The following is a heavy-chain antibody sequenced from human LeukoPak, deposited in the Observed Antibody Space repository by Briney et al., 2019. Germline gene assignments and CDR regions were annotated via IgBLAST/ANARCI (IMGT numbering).Heavy chain of an antibody. D-gene: IGHD4-17*01. CDR1: GGTFSSYA. V-gene: IGHV1-69*05. J-gene: IGHJ4*02. CDR2: IIPIFGTA. CDR3: ARDGGYGDLYFDY. Sequence: GSSVKVSCKASGGTFSSYAISWVRQAPGQGLEWMGGIIPIFGTANYAQKFQGRVTITTDESTSTAYMELSSLRSDDTAVYYCARDGGYGDLYFDYWGQGTLVTVSS.